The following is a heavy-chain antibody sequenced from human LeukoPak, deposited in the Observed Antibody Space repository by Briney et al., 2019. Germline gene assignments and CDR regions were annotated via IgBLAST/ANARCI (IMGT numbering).Heavy chain of an antibody. J-gene: IGHJ4*02. V-gene: IGHV3-66*01. Sequence: GGSLRLSCAASGFTFSSYAMSWVRQAPGKGLEWVSVIYSGGSTYYADSVKGRFTISRDNSKNTLYLQMNSLRAEDTAVYYCARVNYYYDSSGYYPPYFDYWGQGTLVTVSS. CDR2: IYSGGST. CDR1: GFTFSSYA. CDR3: ARVNYYYDSSGYYPPYFDY. D-gene: IGHD3-22*01.